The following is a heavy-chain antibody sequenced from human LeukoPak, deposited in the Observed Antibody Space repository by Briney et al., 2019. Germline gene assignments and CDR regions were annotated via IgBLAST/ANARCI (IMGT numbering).Heavy chain of an antibody. J-gene: IGHJ4*02. CDR2: IKQGSSEQ. Sequence: GGSLRLSCAASGFTFSSYWMSWVRQAPGKGLEWVANIKQGSSEQYYVDSVKGRFTISRDNAKNSLYLQMNSLRAEDTAVYYCATDRPYSSGWYFTFDYWGQGTLVTVSS. CDR3: ATDRPYSSGWYFTFDY. CDR1: GFTFSSYW. V-gene: IGHV3-7*01. D-gene: IGHD6-19*01.